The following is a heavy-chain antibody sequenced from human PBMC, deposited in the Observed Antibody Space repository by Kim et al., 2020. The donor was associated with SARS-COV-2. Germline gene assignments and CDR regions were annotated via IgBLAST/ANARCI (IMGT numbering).Heavy chain of an antibody. CDR3: TRYDD. CDR2: IKNKADGGTA. J-gene: IGHJ4*02. CDR1: GFTFSNAW. Sequence: GGSLRLSGAASGFTFSNAWMTWVRQAPGKGLEWVGRIKNKADGGTADYAAPVKGRFTITRDDSKNMLSLQMNSLKTEDTAVYYCTRYDDWGQGTLVTVSS. V-gene: IGHV3-15*01. D-gene: IGHD1-26*01.